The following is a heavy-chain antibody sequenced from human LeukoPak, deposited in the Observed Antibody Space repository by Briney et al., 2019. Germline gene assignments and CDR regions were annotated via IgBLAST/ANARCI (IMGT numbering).Heavy chain of an antibody. V-gene: IGHV1-8*01. J-gene: IGHJ6*02. CDR2: MNPNSGNT. CDR3: AGGGYGSGSWFYYYYGMDV. D-gene: IGHD3-10*01. Sequence: GASVKVSSKASGYTFTSYDINWERQATGQGLEWMGWMNPNSGNTGYAQKFQGRVTMTRNTSISTAYMELSSLRYEDTAVYYCAGGGYGSGSWFYYYYGMDVWGQGTTVTVSS. CDR1: GYTFTSYD.